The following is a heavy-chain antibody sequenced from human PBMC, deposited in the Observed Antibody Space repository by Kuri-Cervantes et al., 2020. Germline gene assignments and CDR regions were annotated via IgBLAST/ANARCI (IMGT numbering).Heavy chain of an antibody. D-gene: IGHD3-22*01. J-gene: IGHJ6*03. V-gene: IGHV3-7*02. CDR1: GFTFSSYW. Sequence: GGSLRLSCAASGFTFSSYWMSWVRQAPGKGLEWVANIKQDGSEKYYVDSVKGRFTISRDNAKNSLYLQMNSLRAEDTAVYYCARAEGYYDSSGYYPYYYYYYMDVWGKGTTVTVSS. CDR3: ARAEGYYDSSGYYPYYYYYYMDV. CDR2: IKQDGSEK.